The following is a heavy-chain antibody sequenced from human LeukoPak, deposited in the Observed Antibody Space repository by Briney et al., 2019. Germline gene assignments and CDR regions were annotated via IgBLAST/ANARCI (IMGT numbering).Heavy chain of an antibody. CDR3: AKGLHGGVGYGVDV. Sequence: PGGSLRLSCTASGFTFSNYAMTWVRQAPGKGLEWVSSISGTGGRTYSADSVEGRFTISRDNSKNTLYLQMKNLRVEHTAVYYCAKGLHGGVGYGVDVWGQGTTVSVSS. D-gene: IGHD3-16*01. CDR1: GFTFSNYA. J-gene: IGHJ6*02. V-gene: IGHV3-23*01. CDR2: ISGTGGRT.